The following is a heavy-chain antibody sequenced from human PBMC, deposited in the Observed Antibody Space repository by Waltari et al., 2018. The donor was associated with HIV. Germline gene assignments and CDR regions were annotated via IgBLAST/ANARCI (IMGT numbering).Heavy chain of an antibody. J-gene: IGHJ6*02. Sequence: QVQLVQSGAEVKKPGASVKVSCKAYGSPFPGYYLPWVRQAPGQGLVWMGWINPNSGGTNYAQKFQGRVTMTRDTSISTAYMELSRLRSDDTAVYYCARDRARTTDYYYYGMDVWGQGTTVTVSS. V-gene: IGHV1-2*02. D-gene: IGHD1-7*01. CDR3: ARDRARTTDYYYYGMDV. CDR1: GSPFPGYY. CDR2: INPNSGGT.